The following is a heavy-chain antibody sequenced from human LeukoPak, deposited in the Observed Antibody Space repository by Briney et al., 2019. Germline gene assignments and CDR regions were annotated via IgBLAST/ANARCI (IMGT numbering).Heavy chain of an antibody. CDR3: ARGVSSSWYNYYYYMDV. CDR2: ISAYNGNT. V-gene: IGHV1-18*01. J-gene: IGHJ6*03. CDR1: GYTFTSYG. Sequence: VASVKVSCKASGYTFTSYGISWVRQAPGQGLEWMGWISAYNGNTNYAQKLQGRVTMTTDTSTSTAYMELRSLRSDDTAVYYCARGVSSSWYNYYYYMDVWGKGTTVTISS. D-gene: IGHD6-13*01.